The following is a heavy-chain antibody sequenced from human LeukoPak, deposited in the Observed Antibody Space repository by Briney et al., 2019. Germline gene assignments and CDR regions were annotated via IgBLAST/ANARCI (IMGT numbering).Heavy chain of an antibody. Sequence: SGPTLVNPTQTLTLTCTFSGFSLTTTGAGVAWIRQAPGKALEWLALIYWNDDKHYSPSLKTRLTITKDTSKNQVVLRMTNVAPVDTATYFCAQTHRLPVFGDSFGWFDPWGQGTLVTVSS. CDR1: GFSLTTTGAG. J-gene: IGHJ5*02. D-gene: IGHD3-10*02. CDR2: IYWNDDK. CDR3: AQTHRLPVFGDSFGWFDP. V-gene: IGHV2-5*01.